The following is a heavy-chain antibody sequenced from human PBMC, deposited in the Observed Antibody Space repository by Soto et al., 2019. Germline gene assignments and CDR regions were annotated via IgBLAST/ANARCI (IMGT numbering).Heavy chain of an antibody. CDR1: GFTFSSYA. Sequence: EVQILESGGGLVQPGGSLRLSCAASGFTFSSYAMYWVRQAPGKGLAWVSGVSDSGTGTYHADSVKGRFTISRDNSKNTVYLQMKSLRAEDTAVYYCAKDHTVVIRDAFDIWGQGTMVNVSS. CDR2: VSDSGTGT. CDR3: AKDHTVVIRDAFDI. V-gene: IGHV3-23*01. J-gene: IGHJ3*02. D-gene: IGHD3-22*01.